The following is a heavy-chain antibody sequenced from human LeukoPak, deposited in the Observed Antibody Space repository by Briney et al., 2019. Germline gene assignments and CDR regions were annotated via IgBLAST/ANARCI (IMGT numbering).Heavy chain of an antibody. CDR3: AREGFGELWGAFDI. CDR2: IYSGGST. CDR1: GFTVSSNY. J-gene: IGHJ3*02. Sequence: GGSLRLSCAASGFTVSSNYVSWVRQAPGKGLEWVSVIYSGGSTYYADSVKGRFTISRDNSKNTLYLQMNSLRAEDTAVYYCAREGFGELWGAFDIWGQGTMVTVSS. V-gene: IGHV3-66*01. D-gene: IGHD3-10*01.